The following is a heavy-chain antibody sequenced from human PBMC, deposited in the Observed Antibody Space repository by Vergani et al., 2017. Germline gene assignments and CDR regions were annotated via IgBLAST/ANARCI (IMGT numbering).Heavy chain of an antibody. J-gene: IGHJ4*02. CDR2: ISGSGGST. CDR1: GFTFSSYA. CDR3: AKEGFCSCGSCYPFFDY. D-gene: IGHD2-15*01. Sequence: EVQLLESGGGLVQPGGSLRLSCAASGFTFSSYAMSWVRQAPGKGLEWVSAISGSGGSTFYADSVKGRFTISRDNSKNTLYLQINSLRAADTAVYYFAKEGFCSCGSCYPFFDYWGQGTLVTFSS. V-gene: IGHV3-23*01.